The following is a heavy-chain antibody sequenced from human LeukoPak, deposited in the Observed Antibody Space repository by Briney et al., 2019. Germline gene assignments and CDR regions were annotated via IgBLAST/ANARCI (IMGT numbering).Heavy chain of an antibody. J-gene: IGHJ6*02. Sequence: ASVKVSCKASGYTFTSYDINWVRQATGQGLEWMGWMNPNSGNTGYAQKFQGRVTMTRYTSISTAYMELSSLRSEDTAVYYCARTPHLYYDFWSGYYTRGYGMDVWGQGTTVTVSS. CDR1: GYTFTSYD. CDR2: MNPNSGNT. V-gene: IGHV1-8*01. CDR3: ARTPHLYYDFWSGYYTRGYGMDV. D-gene: IGHD3-3*01.